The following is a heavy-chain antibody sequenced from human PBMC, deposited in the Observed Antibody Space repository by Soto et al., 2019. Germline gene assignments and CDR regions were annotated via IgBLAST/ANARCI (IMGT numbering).Heavy chain of an antibody. D-gene: IGHD6-13*01. CDR2: ISSSSSTK. Sequence: EVQLVESGGGLVQPGGSLRLSCAASGFTFNSYSMNWVRQAPGEGLEWVSYISSSSSTKFYTDSVNGWFTISRDNAKNSLYLQMHSLRDDDTGVYYCARPSSSWKNWFAPWGQGTLVTVAS. V-gene: IGHV3-48*02. CDR3: ARPSSSWKNWFAP. J-gene: IGHJ5*02. CDR1: GFTFNSYS.